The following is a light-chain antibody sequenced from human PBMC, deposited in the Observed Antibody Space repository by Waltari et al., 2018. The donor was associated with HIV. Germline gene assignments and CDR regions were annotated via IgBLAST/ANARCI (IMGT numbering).Light chain of an antibody. CDR3: AAWDDSLSGWV. CDR2: RNN. V-gene: IGLV1-47*01. Sequence: QSVLTQQPSASGTPGQRVTISCSGSSSNIGTNYVYWYHQLPGTAPKILIYRNNQRPSGVPDRFSGSKSGTSASLVISGLRSEDEADYYCAAWDDSLSGWVFGGGTKLTVL. J-gene: IGLJ3*02. CDR1: SSNIGTNY.